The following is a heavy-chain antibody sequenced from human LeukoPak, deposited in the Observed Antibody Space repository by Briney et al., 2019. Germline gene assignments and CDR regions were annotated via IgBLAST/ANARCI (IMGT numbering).Heavy chain of an antibody. CDR3: ARLGDYGDYCFDY. D-gene: IGHD4-17*01. CDR2: IIPIFGTA. Sequence: ASVKVSCKASGYTFTGYYMHWVRQAPGQGLEWMGGIIPIFGTANYAQKFQGRVTITADKSTSTAYMELSSLRSEDTAVYYCARLGDYGDYCFDYWGQGTLVTVSS. CDR1: GYTFTGYY. V-gene: IGHV1-69*06. J-gene: IGHJ4*02.